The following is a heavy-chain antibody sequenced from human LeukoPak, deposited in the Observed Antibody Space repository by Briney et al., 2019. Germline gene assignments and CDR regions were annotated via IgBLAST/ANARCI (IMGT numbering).Heavy chain of an antibody. CDR3: ARRRGDFWSDYYAVDY. J-gene: IGHJ4*02. Sequence: PSEALSLTCTVSGRSINNYYWSWIRQPPGKGLEWIGYIYYSGSTNYNPSLTSRDTISLDTSKNQFSLKLSSVTAADTAVYYCARRRGDFWSDYYAVDYWGQGTLVTIAS. CDR2: IYYSGST. D-gene: IGHD3-3*01. CDR1: GRSINNYY. V-gene: IGHV4-59*08.